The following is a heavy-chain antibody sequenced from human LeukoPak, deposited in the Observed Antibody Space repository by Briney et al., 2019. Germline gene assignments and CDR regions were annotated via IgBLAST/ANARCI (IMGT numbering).Heavy chain of an antibody. J-gene: IGHJ3*02. CDR2: TYPGDSDT. CDR3: ARRKNQGYCSSTSCYARDAFDI. CDR1: GYSFTSYW. D-gene: IGHD2-2*01. V-gene: IGHV5-51*01. Sequence: GESLKISCKGSGYSFTSYWIGWVRQMPGKGLEWMGITYPGDSDTRYSPSFQGQVTISADKSISTAYLQWSSLKASDTAMYYCARRKNQGYCSSTSCYARDAFDIWGQGTMVTVSS.